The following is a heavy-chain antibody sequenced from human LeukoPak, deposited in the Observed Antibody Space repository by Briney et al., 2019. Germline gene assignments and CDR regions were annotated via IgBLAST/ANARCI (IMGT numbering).Heavy chain of an antibody. CDR3: AKGSGSYYHPFDY. J-gene: IGHJ4*02. CDR2: IYSNGSP. CDR1: GGSLNNYY. V-gene: IGHV4-4*07. D-gene: IGHD1-26*01. Sequence: SGTPSLPFTVSGGSLNNYYWNWIRQPARKGADLIGRIYSNGSPNHNPSLKRQITMSVDTSKNQFSLQLPSVTAADTAVYYCAKGSGSYYHPFDYWGQGALVTVSS.